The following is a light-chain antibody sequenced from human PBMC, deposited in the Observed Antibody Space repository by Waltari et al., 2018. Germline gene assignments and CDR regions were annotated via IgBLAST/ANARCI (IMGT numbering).Light chain of an antibody. CDR1: SSNIGSNY. J-gene: IGLJ2*01. CDR3: AAWDDSLSGVV. V-gene: IGLV1-47*01. CDR2: RNN. Sequence: QSVLTQPPSASGTPGQRVTISCSGSSSNIGSNYVYWYQQLPGTAPKLLIYRNNPRPSGVPDRFSGSKSGTSACLAISGLRSEDEADYYCAAWDDSLSGVVFGGGTKLTVL.